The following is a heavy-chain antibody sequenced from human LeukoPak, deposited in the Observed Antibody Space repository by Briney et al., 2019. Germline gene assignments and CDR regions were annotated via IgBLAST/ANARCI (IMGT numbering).Heavy chain of an antibody. Sequence: SETLSLTCTVSGGSISSSSYYWGWIRQPPGKGLEWIGSIYYSGSTYYNPSLKSRVTISVDTSKNQFSLKLSSVTAADTAVYYCARHFDLYSSGWYNFDNWGQGTLVTVSS. V-gene: IGHV4-39*01. CDR1: GGSISSSSYY. J-gene: IGHJ4*02. D-gene: IGHD6-19*01. CDR3: ARHFDLYSSGWYNFDN. CDR2: IYYSGST.